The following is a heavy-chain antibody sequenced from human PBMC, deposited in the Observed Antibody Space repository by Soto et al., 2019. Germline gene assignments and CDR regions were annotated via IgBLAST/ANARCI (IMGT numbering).Heavy chain of an antibody. CDR3: ARVHSSTFSWEYLDY. Sequence: EVQLVEFGGGLVQPGGSLRLSCAASGFTFSDHYMDWVRQAPGKGLEWIGRTRDKANTYTTEYAASVKGRFAISRDDSKNSLYRQMNSLTTEDTAVYYCARVHSSTFSWEYLDYWGQGTQVTVSS. CDR1: GFTFSDHY. J-gene: IGHJ4*02. CDR2: TRDKANTYTT. D-gene: IGHD1-26*01. V-gene: IGHV3-72*01.